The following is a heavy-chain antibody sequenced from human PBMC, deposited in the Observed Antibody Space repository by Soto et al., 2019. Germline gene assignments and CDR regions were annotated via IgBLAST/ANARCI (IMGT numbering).Heavy chain of an antibody. CDR2: IYYSGTT. V-gene: IGHV4-39*01. CDR1: GGSISSSSYY. Sequence: SETLSLTCTVSGGSISSSSYYWGWIRQAPGKGLEWIGSIYYSGTTNYNPSLKSRVSISVDTSKNQFSLRLSSVTAVDTAIYYCARLRGYCSGGSCYHFDCWGQGTLVTVSS. CDR3: ARLRGYCSGGSCYHFDC. D-gene: IGHD2-15*01. J-gene: IGHJ4*02.